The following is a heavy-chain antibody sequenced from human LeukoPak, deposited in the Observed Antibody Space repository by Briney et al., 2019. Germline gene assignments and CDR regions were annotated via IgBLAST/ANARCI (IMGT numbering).Heavy chain of an antibody. CDR1: GGSISSYY. CDR2: IYYSGST. V-gene: IGHV4-59*12. Sequence: PSETLSLTCTVSGGSISSYYWSWIRQPPGKGLEWIGYIYYSGSTNYNPSLKSRVTISVDTSKNQFSLKLSSVTAADTAVYYCARDGITMVRGVPGPDYWGQGTLVTVSS. D-gene: IGHD3-10*01. J-gene: IGHJ4*02. CDR3: ARDGITMVRGVPGPDY.